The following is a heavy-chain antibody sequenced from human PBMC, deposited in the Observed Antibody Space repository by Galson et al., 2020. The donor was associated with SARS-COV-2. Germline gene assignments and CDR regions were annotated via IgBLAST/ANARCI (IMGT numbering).Heavy chain of an antibody. J-gene: IGHJ5*02. D-gene: IGHD5-12*01. Sequence: ASVKVSCKASGHSFIDYDIHWVRQATGQGLEWMGWMNPNNGNTGFAQKFQGRVAMTRETSTSTAYMDLTSLESDDSAMYYCARGPREGGFQLTWGQGTLVTVSS. CDR1: GHSFIDYD. V-gene: IGHV1-8*02. CDR3: ARGPREGGFQLT. CDR2: MNPNNGNT.